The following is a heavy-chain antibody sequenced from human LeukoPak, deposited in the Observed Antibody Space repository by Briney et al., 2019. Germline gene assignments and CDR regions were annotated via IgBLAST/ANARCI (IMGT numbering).Heavy chain of an antibody. V-gene: IGHV4-39*07. CDR2: IYYSGST. Sequence: SETLSLTCTVSGGSISSSSYYWGWIRQPPGKGLEWVGSIYYSGSTYYNPSLKSRVTISVDTSKNQLSLKLSSVTAADTAVYYCARLDYGDLDYWGQGTLVTVSS. CDR3: ARLDYGDLDY. J-gene: IGHJ4*02. CDR1: GGSISSSSYY. D-gene: IGHD4-17*01.